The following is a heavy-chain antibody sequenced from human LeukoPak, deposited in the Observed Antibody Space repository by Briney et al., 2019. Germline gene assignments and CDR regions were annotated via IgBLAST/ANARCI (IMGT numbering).Heavy chain of an antibody. J-gene: IGHJ4*02. V-gene: IGHV3-49*04. D-gene: IGHD3-22*01. CDR3: SRDRYYYDRSGYSVY. CDR2: IRSRAYGGTT. Sequence: GGSLRLSCTASGFTFGDFAMSWVRQAPGKGLEWVGFIRSRAYGGTTEYAASVKGRFTISRDDSKSIAYLQMNSLKTEDTAVYYCSRDRYYYDRSGYSVYWGQGTLVTVSS. CDR1: GFTFGDFA.